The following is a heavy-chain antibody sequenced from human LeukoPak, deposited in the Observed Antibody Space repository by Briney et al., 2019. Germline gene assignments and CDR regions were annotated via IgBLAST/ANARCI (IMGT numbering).Heavy chain of an antibody. J-gene: IGHJ4*02. CDR3: AKDHPGYSYGEKVNYFDY. V-gene: IGHV3-7*03. Sequence: PGGSLRLSCAASGFTFSSYWMSWVRQAPGKGLEWVANIKQDGSEKYYVDSVKGRFTISRDNAKNSLYLQMNSLRAEDTAVYYCAKDHPGYSYGEKVNYFDYWGQGTLVTVSS. CDR1: GFTFSSYW. CDR2: IKQDGSEK. D-gene: IGHD5-18*01.